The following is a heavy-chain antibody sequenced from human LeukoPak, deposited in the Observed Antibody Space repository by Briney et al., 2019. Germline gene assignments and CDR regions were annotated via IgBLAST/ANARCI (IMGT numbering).Heavy chain of an antibody. CDR1: GFTFSSYW. V-gene: IGHV3-7*01. Sequence: GSLRLSCAASGFTFSSYWMSWVRLAPGKGLEWVANIKQDGSEKYYVDSVRGRFSISRDNSKNSLYLQLNSLRADDTAVYYCARVITVYNVYEEVAEYFQYWGQGTLVTVSS. J-gene: IGHJ1*01. CDR3: ARVITVYNVYEEVAEYFQY. D-gene: IGHD5/OR15-5a*01. CDR2: IKQDGSEK.